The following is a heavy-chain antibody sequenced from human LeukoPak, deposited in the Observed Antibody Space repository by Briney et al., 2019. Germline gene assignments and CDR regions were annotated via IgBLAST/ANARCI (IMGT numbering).Heavy chain of an antibody. CDR3: AKDPYYYDSSGYGYGMDV. J-gene: IGHJ6*02. CDR2: ISGSGGST. CDR1: GFSFSSYA. V-gene: IGHV3-23*01. D-gene: IGHD3-22*01. Sequence: PGGSLRLSCAASGFSFSSYAMAWVRQAPGKGLEWVSTISGSGGSTHYADSVKGRFTISRDNSKNTLYLQMNSLRAEDTAVYYCAKDPYYYDSSGYGYGMDVWGQGTTATVSS.